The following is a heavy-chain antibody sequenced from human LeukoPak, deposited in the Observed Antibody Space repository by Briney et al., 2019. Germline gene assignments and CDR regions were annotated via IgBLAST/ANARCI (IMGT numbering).Heavy chain of an antibody. CDR1: GYTFTSYG. V-gene: IGHV1-18*01. CDR2: ISGYNDNT. CDR3: ARHRDETYYFDSRGYYFDY. Sequence: GASVKVSCKSSGYTFTSYGISWVRQAPGQGLEWMGWISGYNDNTNYAQKLQGRVTMTTDTSTNTAYMELRILTSDDTAVYYCARHRDETYYFDSRGYYFDYWGQGTLVTVSS. D-gene: IGHD3-22*01. J-gene: IGHJ4*02.